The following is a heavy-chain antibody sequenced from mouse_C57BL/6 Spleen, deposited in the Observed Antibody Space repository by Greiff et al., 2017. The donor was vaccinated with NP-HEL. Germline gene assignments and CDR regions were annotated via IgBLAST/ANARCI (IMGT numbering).Heavy chain of an antibody. J-gene: IGHJ3*01. CDR1: GYTFTSYW. V-gene: IGHV1-61*01. CDR3: ARGYYGSTFAY. CDR2: IYPSDSET. Sequence: VQLQQPGAELVRPGSSVKLSCKASGYTFTSYWMDWVKQRPGQGLEWIGNIYPSDSETHYNQKFKDKATLTVDKSSSTAYMQLSSLTSEDSAVYYCARGYYGSTFAYWGQGTLVTVSA. D-gene: IGHD1-1*01.